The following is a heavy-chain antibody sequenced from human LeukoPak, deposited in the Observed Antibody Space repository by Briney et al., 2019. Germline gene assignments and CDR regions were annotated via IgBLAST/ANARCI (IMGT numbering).Heavy chain of an antibody. CDR3: ARVPLTWIAVANRRLDY. CDR1: GFTFNNFW. V-gene: IGHV3-7*01. Sequence: GGSLRLSCAASGFTFNNFWMSWVRQAPGKGLEWVANINQDGSEKYYVDSVKDRFTISRDNAKNSLYLQMNSLRAEDTAVYYCARVPLTWIAVANRRLDYWGQGTLVTVSS. CDR2: INQDGSEK. J-gene: IGHJ4*02. D-gene: IGHD6-19*01.